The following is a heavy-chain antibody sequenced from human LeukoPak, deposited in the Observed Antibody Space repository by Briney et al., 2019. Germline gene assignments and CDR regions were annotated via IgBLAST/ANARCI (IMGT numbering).Heavy chain of an antibody. D-gene: IGHD6-19*01. CDR3: ARAGLYSSLFDY. Sequence: SVKVSCKASGGTSSSYAISWVRQAPGQGLEWMGRIIPILGIANYAQKFQGRVTITADKSTSTAYMELSSLRPEDTAVYYCARAGLYSSLFDYWGQGTLVTVSS. J-gene: IGHJ4*02. V-gene: IGHV1-69*04. CDR2: IIPILGIA. CDR1: GGTSSSYA.